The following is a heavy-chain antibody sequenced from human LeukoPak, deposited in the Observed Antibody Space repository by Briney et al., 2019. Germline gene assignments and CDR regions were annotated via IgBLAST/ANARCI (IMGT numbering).Heavy chain of an antibody. J-gene: IGHJ3*02. D-gene: IGHD6-19*01. V-gene: IGHV4-34*01. CDR1: GGSFSGYF. CDR3: ATQGQWLVGYAFEI. Sequence: PSETLSLTCAVSGGSFSGYFWTWIRQPPGKGLECIGEINQSGETTNYNPSLKSRVTISVDTSKKQFSLRMTSVTAADTAVYYCATQGQWLVGYAFEIWGHGTMVTVSP. CDR2: INQSGETT.